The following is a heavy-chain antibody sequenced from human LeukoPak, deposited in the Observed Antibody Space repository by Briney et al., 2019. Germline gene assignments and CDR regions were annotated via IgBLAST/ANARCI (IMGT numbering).Heavy chain of an antibody. CDR3: ATARRPSIAVAGGPSYYFDY. D-gene: IGHD6-19*01. V-gene: IGHV1-24*01. CDR1: GYTLTELS. Sequence: ASVKVSCKVSGYTLTELSMHWVRQAPGKGLEWMGGFDPEDGETIYAQKFQGRVTITEDTSTDTAYMELSSLRSEDTAVYYCATARRPSIAVAGGPSYYFDYWGQGTLVTVSS. J-gene: IGHJ4*02. CDR2: FDPEDGET.